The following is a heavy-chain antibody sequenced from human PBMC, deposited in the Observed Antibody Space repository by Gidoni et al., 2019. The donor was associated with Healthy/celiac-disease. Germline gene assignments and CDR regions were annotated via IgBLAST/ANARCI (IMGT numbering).Heavy chain of an antibody. CDR3: AKAARSMIVVVINFDY. Sequence: EVQLLESGGGLVQPGGSLSLSCSASGFTFSSYAMSWVRQAPGKGLEWVSAISGSGGSTYYADSVKGRCTISRDNSKNTLYLQMNSLRAEDTAVYYCAKAARSMIVVVINFDYWGQGTLVTVSS. D-gene: IGHD3-22*01. V-gene: IGHV3-23*01. CDR1: GFTFSSYA. J-gene: IGHJ4*02. CDR2: ISGSGGST.